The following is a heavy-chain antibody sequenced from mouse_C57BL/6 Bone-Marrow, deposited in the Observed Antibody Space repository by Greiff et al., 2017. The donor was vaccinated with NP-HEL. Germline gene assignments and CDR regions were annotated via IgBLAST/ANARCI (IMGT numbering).Heavy chain of an antibody. CDR1: GFTFSSYA. CDR3: ASVYYGNGGAY. CDR2: ISDGGSYT. J-gene: IGHJ3*01. Sequence: EVQLVESGGGLVKPGGSLKLSCAASGFTFSSYAMSWVRQTPEKRLEWVATISDGGSYTYYPDNVKGRFTISRDNAKNNLYLQMSHMKSEDTAMYYCASVYYGNGGAYWGQGTLVTVSA. V-gene: IGHV5-4*01. D-gene: IGHD2-1*01.